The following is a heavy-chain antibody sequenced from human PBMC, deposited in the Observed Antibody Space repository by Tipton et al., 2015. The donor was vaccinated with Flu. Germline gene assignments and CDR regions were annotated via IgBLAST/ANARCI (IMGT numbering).Heavy chain of an antibody. CDR2: ISGGGAIK. V-gene: IGHV3-23*01. CDR3: ARDHPPSITVLGEITDYFGMDV. J-gene: IGHJ6*02. D-gene: IGHD3-3*01. CDR1: GFTFGRYA. Sequence: SLRLSCAASGFTFGRYAMSWVRQAPGKGLEWVSSISGGGAIKYFADSVRGRFTISRDNAKKSLYLQMNSLRAEDTAVYYCARDHPPSITVLGEITDYFGMDVWGQGTTVTVSS.